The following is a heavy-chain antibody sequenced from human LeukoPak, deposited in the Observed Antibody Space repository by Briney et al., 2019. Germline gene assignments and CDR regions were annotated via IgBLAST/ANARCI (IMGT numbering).Heavy chain of an antibody. CDR3: ARHSPYYYDSSGYYDY. J-gene: IGHJ4*02. CDR1: GGSISSSSYY. CDR2: IYYSGST. D-gene: IGHD3-22*01. Sequence: SETLPLTCTVSGGSISSSSYYWGWIRQPPGKGLEWIGSIYYSGSTYYNPSLKSRVTISVDTSKNQFSLKLSSVTAADTAVYYCARHSPYYYDSSGYYDYWGQGTLVTVSS. V-gene: IGHV4-39*01.